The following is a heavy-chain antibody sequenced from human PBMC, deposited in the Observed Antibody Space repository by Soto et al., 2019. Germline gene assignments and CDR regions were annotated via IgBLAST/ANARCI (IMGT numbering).Heavy chain of an antibody. CDR3: ATRDTGRVY. CDR2: SHQSGNT. J-gene: IGHJ4*02. D-gene: IGHD5-18*01. CDR1: GVSIGSHDW. V-gene: IGHV4-4*02. Sequence: QVQLQESGPGLVKPSGTLSLTCAVSGVSIGSHDWWTWVRQPPGKGLEWIGESHQSGNTHYNSSLESRVTIPLDKSKNHFSLQLSSVTVADTAVYYCATRDTGRVYWGQGTLVTVSS.